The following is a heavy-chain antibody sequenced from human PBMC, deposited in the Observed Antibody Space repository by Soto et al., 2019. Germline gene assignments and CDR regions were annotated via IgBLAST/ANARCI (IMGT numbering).Heavy chain of an antibody. J-gene: IGHJ4*02. CDR2: ISSNSGNI. D-gene: IGHD2-21*02. Sequence: GGSLRLSCTASGFTFSTYSMNWVRQAPGKGLEWISYISSNSGNIYYADSVKGRFTISRDNAKNSVHLQMNSLRAEDTAVYYCARDSVVYCGGDCSISAIDYWGQGTLVTVSS. CDR1: GFTFSTYS. V-gene: IGHV3-48*01. CDR3: ARDSVVYCGGDCSISAIDY.